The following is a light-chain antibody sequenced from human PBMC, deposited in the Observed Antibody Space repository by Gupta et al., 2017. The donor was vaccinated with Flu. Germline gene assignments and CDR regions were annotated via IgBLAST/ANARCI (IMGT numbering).Light chain of an antibody. J-gene: IGLJ7*01. CDR2: DNN. CDR1: SSNIGNNY. CDR3: GTWDSRLSAAV. Sequence: QSVLTQPPSVSAAPGQKVTISSSGSSSNIGNNYVSWYQQLPGTTPKLLIYDNNKRPSGIPDRFSGSKSGTSATLGITGLQTGDEADYYCGTWDSRLSAAVFGGGTQLTVL. V-gene: IGLV1-51*01.